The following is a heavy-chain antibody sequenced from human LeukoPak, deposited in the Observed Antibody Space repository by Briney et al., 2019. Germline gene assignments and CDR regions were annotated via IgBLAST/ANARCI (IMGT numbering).Heavy chain of an antibody. CDR3: AKDFFTTETNYYYYMDV. CDR2: ISGDGGST. D-gene: IGHD1-1*01. J-gene: IGHJ6*03. CDR1: GFTFDDYA. Sequence: PGGSLRLSCAASGFTFDDYAMHWVRQAPGKGLEWVSLISGDGGSTYYADYVKGRFTISSDNIKNSLYLQMNSLRTEDTALYYCAKDFFTTETNYYYYMDVWGKGTTVTVSS. V-gene: IGHV3-43*02.